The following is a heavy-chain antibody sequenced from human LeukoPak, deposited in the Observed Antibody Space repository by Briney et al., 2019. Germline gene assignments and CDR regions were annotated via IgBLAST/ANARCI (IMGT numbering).Heavy chain of an antibody. CDR3: AKGPRYSSSWYLGSDHYFDY. Sequence: GGSLRLSCAASGFTFSSYAMSWVRQAPGKGLEWVSAISGSGGSTYYADSVKGGFTISRDNSKNTLYLQMNSLRAEDTAVYYCAKGPRYSSSWYLGSDHYFDYWGQGTLVTVSS. D-gene: IGHD6-13*01. J-gene: IGHJ4*02. CDR2: ISGSGGST. CDR1: GFTFSSYA. V-gene: IGHV3-23*01.